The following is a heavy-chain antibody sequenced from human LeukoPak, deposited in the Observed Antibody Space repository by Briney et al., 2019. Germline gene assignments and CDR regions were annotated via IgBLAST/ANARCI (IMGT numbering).Heavy chain of an antibody. Sequence: GTSLRLSCAASGFPFSSYAMHWVRQAPGKGLEWVALISYDGNNKYYADSVKGRFTISRDNSKNTLYLQMNSLRAEDTAVYYCAKDYCSRTSCYIVDYWGQGTLVTVSS. J-gene: IGHJ4*02. V-gene: IGHV3-30-3*01. CDR2: ISYDGNNK. CDR1: GFPFSSYA. D-gene: IGHD2-2*02. CDR3: AKDYCSRTSCYIVDY.